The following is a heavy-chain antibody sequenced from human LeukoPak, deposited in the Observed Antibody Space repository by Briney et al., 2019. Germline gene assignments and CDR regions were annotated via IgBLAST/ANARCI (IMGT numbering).Heavy chain of an antibody. Sequence: SETLSLTCTVSGGSISSSSYYWGWIRQPPGKGLEWIGSIYYSGSTYYNPSLKSRVTISVDTSKNQFSLKLSSVTAADTAVYYCARQRYYGSGSYYNGPNYGMDVWGQGTTVTVSS. CDR1: GGSISSSSYY. V-gene: IGHV4-39*01. D-gene: IGHD3-10*01. CDR3: ARQRYYGSGSYYNGPNYGMDV. J-gene: IGHJ6*02. CDR2: IYYSGST.